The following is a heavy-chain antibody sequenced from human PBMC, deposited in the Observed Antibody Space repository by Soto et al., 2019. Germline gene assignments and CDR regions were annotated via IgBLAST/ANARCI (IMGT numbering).Heavy chain of an antibody. Sequence: SETLSLTCTVSGGSISSYYWSWIRQPPGKGLEWIGYIYYSGSTNYNPSLKSRVTISVDTSKNQFSLKLSSVTAADTAVYYCARSPYDYIWGSYRANWFDPWGQGTLVTVSS. CDR1: GGSISSYY. D-gene: IGHD3-16*02. J-gene: IGHJ5*02. CDR3: ARSPYDYIWGSYRANWFDP. V-gene: IGHV4-59*08. CDR2: IYYSGST.